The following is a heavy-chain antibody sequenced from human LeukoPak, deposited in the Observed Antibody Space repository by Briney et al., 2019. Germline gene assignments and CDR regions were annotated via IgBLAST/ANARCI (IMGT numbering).Heavy chain of an antibody. J-gene: IGHJ4*02. D-gene: IGHD3-22*01. CDR2: INHSGST. Sequence: PSETLSLTCAVYGGSFSGYYWSWIRQPPGKGLEWIGEINHSGSTNYNPSLKSRVTISVDTSKNQFSLKLSSVTAADTAVYYCARRGRYYYDSSGYYWGQGTLVTVSS. CDR3: ARRGRYYYDSSGYY. V-gene: IGHV4-34*01. CDR1: GGSFSGYY.